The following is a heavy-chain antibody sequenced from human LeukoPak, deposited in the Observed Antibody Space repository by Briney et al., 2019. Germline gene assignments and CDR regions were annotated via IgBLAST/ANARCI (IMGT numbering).Heavy chain of an antibody. CDR1: GYTFTSYD. D-gene: IGHD3-10*01. CDR3: ARGGSWFGELLYFDTSYYYYGMDV. CDR2: MNPNSGNT. Sequence: ASVKVSCKASGYTFTSYDINWVRQATGQGLEWMGWMNPNSGNTGYAQKFQGRVTMTRNTSISTAYMELSSLRSEDTAVYYCARGGSWFGELLYFDTSYYYYGMDVWGQGTTVTVSS. V-gene: IGHV1-8*01. J-gene: IGHJ6*02.